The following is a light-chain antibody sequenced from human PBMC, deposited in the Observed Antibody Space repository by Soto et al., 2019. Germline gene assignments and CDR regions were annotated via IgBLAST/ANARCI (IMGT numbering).Light chain of an antibody. Sequence: QSALTQPASVSGSPGQSITIFCTGTSXDVGGYNYVSWYQQHPGKAPKLMIYEVSNRPSGVSNRFSGSKSGNTASLTISGLQAGDEADYYCSSYTSSSTYVFGTGTKVTVL. CDR2: EVS. V-gene: IGLV2-14*01. CDR3: SSYTSSSTYV. J-gene: IGLJ1*01. CDR1: SXDVGGYNY.